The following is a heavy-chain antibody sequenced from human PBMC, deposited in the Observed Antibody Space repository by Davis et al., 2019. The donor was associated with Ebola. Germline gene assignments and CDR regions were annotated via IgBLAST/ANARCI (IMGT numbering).Heavy chain of an antibody. J-gene: IGHJ4*02. D-gene: IGHD3-3*01. V-gene: IGHV3-7*03. CDR2: IRPDGSEE. CDR3: AKGTLHWFTILDY. Sequence: GGSLRLSCAASGFTFSNYWMSWVRQAPGKGLEWVANIRPDGSEEQYVDSLKGRITISRDNAKNSLYLQMNSLRAEDTAVYYCAKGTLHWFTILDYWGQGTLVTVSS. CDR1: GFTFSNYW.